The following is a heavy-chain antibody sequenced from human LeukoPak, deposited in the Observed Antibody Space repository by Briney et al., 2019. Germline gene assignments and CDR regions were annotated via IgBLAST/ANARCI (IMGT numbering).Heavy chain of an antibody. V-gene: IGHV1-2*02. Sequence: ASVTVSCKACGYTFTRYYMHWVRQAPGQGLEWMGWINPNSGGTNYAQKFQGRVTMTRDTSISTAYIELSRLRSDDTAVYYCARTVSSCAFDYWGQGTLVTVSS. J-gene: IGHJ4*02. CDR1: GYTFTRYY. CDR2: INPNSGGT. CDR3: ARTVSSCAFDY. D-gene: IGHD6-13*01.